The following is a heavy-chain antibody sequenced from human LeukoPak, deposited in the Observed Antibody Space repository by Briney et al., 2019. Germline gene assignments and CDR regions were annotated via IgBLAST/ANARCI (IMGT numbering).Heavy chain of an antibody. J-gene: IGHJ4*02. Sequence: KTSETLSLTCAVYGGSFSGYYWSWIRQPPGKGLEWIGEINHSGSTNYNPPLKSRVTISVDTSKNQFSLKLSSVTAADTAVYFCATGRGSPDYWGQGTLVTVSS. D-gene: IGHD3-16*01. CDR1: GGSFSGYY. CDR3: ATGRGSPDY. V-gene: IGHV4-34*01. CDR2: INHSGST.